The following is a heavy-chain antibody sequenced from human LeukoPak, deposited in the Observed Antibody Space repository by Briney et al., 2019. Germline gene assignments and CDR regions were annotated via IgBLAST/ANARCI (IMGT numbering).Heavy chain of an antibody. CDR3: ARDRGSGWFDP. Sequence: SETLSLTCTVSGGSISSGDYYWSWIRQPPGKGLEWIGYIYYSGSTYYNPSLKSRLTLSVDTSKNQFSLKLISVTAADTAVYYCARDRGSGWFDPWGQGTLVTVSS. CDR1: GGSISSGDYY. CDR2: IYYSGST. V-gene: IGHV4-61*08. J-gene: IGHJ5*02. D-gene: IGHD5-24*01.